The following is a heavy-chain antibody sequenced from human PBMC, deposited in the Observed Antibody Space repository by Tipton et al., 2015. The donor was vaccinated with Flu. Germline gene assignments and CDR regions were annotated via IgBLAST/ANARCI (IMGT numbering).Heavy chain of an antibody. J-gene: IGHJ4*02. Sequence: TLSLTCTVSGGSISSFYWNWIRQPPGKGLEWIGYIYNSEYTKYNPSLKSRVTISVDTSKKQFSLQLRSVTAADTAVYYCARSTYYYGSGSSDYWGQGTLVTVSS. CDR2: IYNSEYT. CDR3: ARSTYYYGSGSSDY. V-gene: IGHV4-4*09. CDR1: GGSISSFY. D-gene: IGHD3-10*01.